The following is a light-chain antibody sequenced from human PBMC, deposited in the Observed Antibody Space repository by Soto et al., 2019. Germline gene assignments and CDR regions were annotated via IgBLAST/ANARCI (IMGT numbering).Light chain of an antibody. CDR1: QSVSSN. V-gene: IGKV3-15*01. Sequence: EIVMTQSPATLYVPPGERATLSCRASQSVSSNLAWYPQKPGQAPRILIYDASTRETGIPAMFSGSGAGTECTRPISSLQSEDVEVDYCQQYYDWPITFGQGTRLE. CDR2: DAS. CDR3: QQYYDWPIT. J-gene: IGKJ5*01.